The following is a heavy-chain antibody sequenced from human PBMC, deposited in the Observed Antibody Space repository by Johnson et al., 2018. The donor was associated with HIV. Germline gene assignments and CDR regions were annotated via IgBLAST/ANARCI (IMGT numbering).Heavy chain of an antibody. V-gene: IGHV3-30*02. J-gene: IGHJ3*01. Sequence: QVQLLESGGGLVQPGGSLRLSCTASGFTFSSNGMHWVRQAPGKGLEWVAFIRFDGSSKYYGDSVKGRFSISRDNSKNTLYLQMNSLRAEDTALYYCARKWELLSAFDFWGQGTMLTVSS. CDR3: ARKWELLSAFDF. CDR1: GFTFSSNG. CDR2: IRFDGSSK. D-gene: IGHD1-26*01.